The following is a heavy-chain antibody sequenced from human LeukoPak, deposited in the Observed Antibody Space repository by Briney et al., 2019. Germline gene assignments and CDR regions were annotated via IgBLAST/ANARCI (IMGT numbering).Heavy chain of an antibody. Sequence: SETLSLTCAVSGGSISSGGYSWSWIRQPPGKGLEWIGYIYHSGSTYYNPSLKSRVAISVDTSKNQFSLKLSSVTAADTAVYYCARGVTLIVVVGVPGWYFDLWGRGTLVTVSS. J-gene: IGHJ2*01. CDR1: GGSISSGGYS. D-gene: IGHD3-22*01. V-gene: IGHV4-30-2*01. CDR2: IYHSGST. CDR3: ARGVTLIVVVGVPGWYFDL.